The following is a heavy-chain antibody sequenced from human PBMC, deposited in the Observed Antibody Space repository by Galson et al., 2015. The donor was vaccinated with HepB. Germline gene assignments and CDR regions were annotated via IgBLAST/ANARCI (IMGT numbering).Heavy chain of an antibody. V-gene: IGHV3-30-3*01. Sequence: SLRLSCAASGITFSSYAMHWVRQAPGKGLERVAVISYDGSNKYYVDSVKGRFTISRDNSKNTLYLQMNSLRTEDMAVYYCARDSSSGTTNYYYYMDVWGKGTTVTVSS. D-gene: IGHD1-1*01. CDR2: ISYDGSNK. J-gene: IGHJ6*03. CDR3: ARDSSSGTTNYYYYMDV. CDR1: GITFSSYA.